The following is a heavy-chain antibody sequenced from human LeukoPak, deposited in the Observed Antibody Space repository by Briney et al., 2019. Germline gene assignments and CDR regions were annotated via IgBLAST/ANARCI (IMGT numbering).Heavy chain of an antibody. CDR1: GLTFSTYA. V-gene: IGHV3-23*01. CDR3: AKKVGGVYVMDV. D-gene: IGHD3-16*01. J-gene: IGHJ6*02. CDR2: LSGSGDST. Sequence: GGSLRLSCAASGLTFSTYAMSWVRQAPGKGLEWVSTLSGSGDSTYYADSEKGRFTISRDNSKNTLFLQMNSLRAEDTAVYYCAKKVGGVYVMDVWGQGTTVTVSS.